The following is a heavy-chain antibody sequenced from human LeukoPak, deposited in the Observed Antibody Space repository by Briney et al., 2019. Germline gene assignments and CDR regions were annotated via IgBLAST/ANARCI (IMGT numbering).Heavy chain of an antibody. CDR3: AKETPLGELALGFDY. D-gene: IGHD3-10*01. V-gene: IGHV3-30*02. CDR2: IRNDGRNK. CDR1: GYTFTGYY. J-gene: IGHJ4*02. Sequence: SCKASGYTFTGYYMHWVRQAPGKGLEWVAFIRNDGRNKYYADSVKGRFTISRDNSKNTLYLQMNSLRAEDTAVYYCAKETPLGELALGFDYWGQGTLVTVSS.